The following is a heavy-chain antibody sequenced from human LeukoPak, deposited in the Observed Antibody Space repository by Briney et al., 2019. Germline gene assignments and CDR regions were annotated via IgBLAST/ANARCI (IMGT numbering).Heavy chain of an antibody. CDR3: VVAAGIGY. J-gene: IGHJ4*02. D-gene: IGHD6-13*01. CDR1: GFSLSSDG. V-gene: IGHV3-30*03. Sequence: GGSLRLSCAASGFSLSSDGMHWVRQAPGKGLEWLAVFSYDGSEIHYADSVKGRFTISKDNSKNTLYLQMNSLRVEDTAVYYCVVAAGIGYWGQGTLVTVSS. CDR2: FSYDGSEI.